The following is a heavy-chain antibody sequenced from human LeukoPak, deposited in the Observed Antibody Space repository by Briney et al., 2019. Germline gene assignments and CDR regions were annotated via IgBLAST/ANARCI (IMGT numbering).Heavy chain of an antibody. J-gene: IGHJ4*02. CDR2: ISGSGDST. Sequence: SGGSLRLSCAASGFTFSDYYMNWVRQAPGKGLEWVSTISGSGDSTYYADSVKGRFTVSRDNSKNTLYLKMNSLRAEDTAVYYCVRGAYSSSWLNFDYWGQGTLVTVSS. D-gene: IGHD6-13*01. CDR1: GFTFSDYY. CDR3: VRGAYSSSWLNFDY. V-gene: IGHV3-23*01.